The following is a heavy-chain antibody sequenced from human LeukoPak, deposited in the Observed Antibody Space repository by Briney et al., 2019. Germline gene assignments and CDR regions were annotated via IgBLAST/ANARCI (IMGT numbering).Heavy chain of an antibody. V-gene: IGHV4-39*01. J-gene: IGHJ3*02. CDR2: IYYSGST. CDR3: ARHRMYSSSAGDAFDI. Sequence: PSETLSLTCTVSGGSISSSSYYWGWIRQPPGKGLEWIGSIYYSGSTYYNPSLKSRVTISVDTSKNQFSLKLSSVTAADTAVYYCARHRMYSSSAGDAFDIWGQGTMVTVSS. D-gene: IGHD6-6*01. CDR1: GGSISSSSYY.